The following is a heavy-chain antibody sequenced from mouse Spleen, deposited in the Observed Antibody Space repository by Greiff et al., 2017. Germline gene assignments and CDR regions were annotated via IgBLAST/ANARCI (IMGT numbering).Heavy chain of an antibody. J-gene: IGHJ4*01. CDR1: GFSLTSYG. CDR3: ARDRAPYAMDY. V-gene: IGHV2-9*02. CDR2: IWAGGST. Sequence: QVHVKQSGPGLVAPSQSLSITCTVSGFSLTSYGVHWVRQPPGKGLEWLGVIWAGGSTNYNSALMSRLSISKDNSKSQVFLKMNSLQTDDTARYYCARDRAPYAMDYWGQGTSVTVSS.